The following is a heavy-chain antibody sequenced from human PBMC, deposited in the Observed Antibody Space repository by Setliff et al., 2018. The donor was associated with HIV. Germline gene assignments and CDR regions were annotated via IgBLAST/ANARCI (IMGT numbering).Heavy chain of an antibody. V-gene: IGHV4-59*01. D-gene: IGHD3-3*01. CDR1: GGSISSYY. CDR3: ARGLSIFGVATPGFYSFMDV. J-gene: IGHJ6*03. CDR2: IYYSGST. Sequence: SETLSLTCTVSGGSISSYYWSWIRQPPGKGLEWIGYIYYSGSTNYNPSLKSRVSISLDTSKKQVSLKLNSVTAADTAVYYCARGLSIFGVATPGFYSFMDVWGKGTTVTVSS.